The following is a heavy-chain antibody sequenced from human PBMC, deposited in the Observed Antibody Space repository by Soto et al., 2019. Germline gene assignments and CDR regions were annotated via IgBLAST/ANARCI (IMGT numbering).Heavy chain of an antibody. CDR3: AREWRIQLWPNWFDP. CDR2: ISSSSSTI. V-gene: IGHV3-48*02. Sequence: EVQLVESGGGLVQPGGSLRLSCAASGFTFSSYSMNWVRQAPGKGLEWVSYISSSSSTIYYADSVKGRFTISRDNAKNLLYLLIKSLRDEDTAVYYCAREWRIQLWPNWFDPWGQGTLVTVSS. J-gene: IGHJ5*02. D-gene: IGHD5-18*01. CDR1: GFTFSSYS.